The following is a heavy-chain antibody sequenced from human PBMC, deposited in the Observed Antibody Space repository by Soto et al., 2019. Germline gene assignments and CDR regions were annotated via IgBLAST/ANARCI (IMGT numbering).Heavy chain of an antibody. CDR2: IYYSGST. V-gene: IGHV4-59*01. CDR1: GGSISSYY. Sequence: SETLSLTCTVSGGSISSYYWSWIRQPPGKGLEWIGYIYYSGSTNYNPSLKSRVTISVDTSKNQFSLKLSSVTAADTAVYYCARGSGGGYYDFWSGNRPKSYWYFDLWGRGTLVTVSS. CDR3: ARGSGGGYYDFWSGNRPKSYWYFDL. J-gene: IGHJ2*01. D-gene: IGHD3-3*01.